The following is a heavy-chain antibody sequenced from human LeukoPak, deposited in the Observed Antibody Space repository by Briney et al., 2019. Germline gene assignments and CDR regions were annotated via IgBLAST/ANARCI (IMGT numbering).Heavy chain of an antibody. J-gene: IGHJ4*02. V-gene: IGHV3-23*01. Sequence: GGSLRLSCAASGFTFSSYAMSWVRQAPGKGLEWVSAISGSGGSTYYADSVKGRFTISRDNSKNTLYLQMNSLRAEDTAVYYCAKDWLEYQMVSTSPGDYWGQGTLVTVSS. CDR3: AKDWLEYQMVSTSPGDY. CDR2: ISGSGGST. CDR1: GFTFSSYA. D-gene: IGHD2/OR15-2a*01.